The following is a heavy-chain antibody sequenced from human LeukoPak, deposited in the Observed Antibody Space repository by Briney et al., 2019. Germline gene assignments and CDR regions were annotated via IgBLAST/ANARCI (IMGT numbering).Heavy chain of an antibody. J-gene: IGHJ4*02. CDR1: GYTLTELS. CDR3: ARAGILTGYYRYYFDY. V-gene: IGHV3-33*05. CDR2: ISYDGSNK. Sequence: SCKVSGYTLTELSMHWVRQAPGKGLEWVAVISYDGSNKYYADSVKGRFTISRDNSKNTLYLQMNSLRAEDTAVYYCARAGILTGYYRYYFDYWGQGTLVTVSS. D-gene: IGHD3-9*01.